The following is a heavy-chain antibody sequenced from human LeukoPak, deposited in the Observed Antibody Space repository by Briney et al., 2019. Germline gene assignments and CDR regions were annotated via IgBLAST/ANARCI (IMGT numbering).Heavy chain of an antibody. Sequence: GGSLRLSCAASGFSFSDYAMHWVRQAPGKGLEWVAIISCDGNNIHYADSVKGRFTISRDNSKNTLYLQMNSQRPEDTAVYYCARDLRWLVTADFWGQGALVTVSS. CDR1: GFSFSDYA. V-gene: IGHV3-30-3*01. CDR3: ARDLRWLVTADF. CDR2: ISCDGNNI. D-gene: IGHD5-24*01. J-gene: IGHJ4*02.